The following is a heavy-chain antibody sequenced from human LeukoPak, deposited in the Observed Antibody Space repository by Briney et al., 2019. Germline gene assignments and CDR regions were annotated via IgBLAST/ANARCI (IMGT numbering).Heavy chain of an antibody. J-gene: IGHJ3*02. D-gene: IGHD4-17*01. CDR1: GFTFSRYG. CDR2: IWNDGSNK. V-gene: IGHV3-30*02. CDR3: AKMRTPTAHSGDAFDI. Sequence: GGSLRLSCAASGFTFSRYGMHWVRQAPGKGLEWVAVIWNDGSNKYYADSVKGRFTISRDNSKNTLNLQMNSLRAEDTAVYYCAKMRTPTAHSGDAFDIWGQGTMVTVSS.